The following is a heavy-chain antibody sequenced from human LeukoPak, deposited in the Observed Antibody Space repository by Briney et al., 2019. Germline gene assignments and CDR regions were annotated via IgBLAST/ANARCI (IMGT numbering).Heavy chain of an antibody. CDR3: ARDSYCSADICPELNWFDP. CDR1: GGTFSSYA. V-gene: IGHV1-69*13. CDR2: IIPIFGTA. Sequence: ASVKVSCKASGGTFSSYAISWVRQAPGQGLEWMGGIIPIFGTANYAQKFQGRVTITADESTSTAYMELSSLRSEDTAVYYCARDSYCSADICPELNWFDPWGQGTLVSVSS. D-gene: IGHD2-15*01. J-gene: IGHJ5*02.